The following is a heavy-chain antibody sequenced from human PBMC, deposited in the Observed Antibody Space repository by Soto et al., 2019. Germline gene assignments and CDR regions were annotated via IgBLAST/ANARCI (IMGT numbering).Heavy chain of an antibody. CDR2: ISTYNGNT. V-gene: IGHV1-18*01. Sequence: QVQLVQSGAEVKKPGASVKVSCKASGYSFITYGISWVRQAPGQGLEWMGWISTYNGNTKYAQKLQGRVTMTTDTSTXTXYXXRRSLRSDDTAVYYCARDRPTSSIRARDYYYAMDVWGQGTTVTVSS. CDR1: GYSFITYG. J-gene: IGHJ6*02. D-gene: IGHD6-6*01. CDR3: ARDRPTSSIRARDYYYAMDV.